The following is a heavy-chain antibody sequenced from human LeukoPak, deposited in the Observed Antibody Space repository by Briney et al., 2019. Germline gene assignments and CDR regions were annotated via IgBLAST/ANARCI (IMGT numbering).Heavy chain of an antibody. D-gene: IGHD6-13*01. CDR3: ARGPRGGGSSWYGE. CDR2: TYYRSKWYN. J-gene: IGHJ4*02. V-gene: IGHV6-1*01. Sequence: SQTLSLTCAISGDSVSGNIVAWNWIRQSPSRGLEWLGRTYYRSKWYNDYAVSVKSRITINPDTSKNQFSLQLNSVTPEDTAVYYCARGPRGGGSSWYGEWGQGTLVTVSS. CDR1: GDSVSGNIVA.